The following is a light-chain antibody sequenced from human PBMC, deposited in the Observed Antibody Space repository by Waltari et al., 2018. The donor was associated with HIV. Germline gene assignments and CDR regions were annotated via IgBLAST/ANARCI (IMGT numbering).Light chain of an antibody. CDR2: WAS. CDR1: QSVLYSSNNKNY. V-gene: IGKV4-1*01. CDR3: QQYYSTPYT. Sequence: IVMTQSPDSLTVFLGGRATINCKSSQSVLYSSNNKNYLAWYQQKAGQPPKLLIYWASTRESGVPDRFSASGSGTDFSLTISSLQAEDVAVYYCQQYYSTPYTFGQGTKLEIK. J-gene: IGKJ2*01.